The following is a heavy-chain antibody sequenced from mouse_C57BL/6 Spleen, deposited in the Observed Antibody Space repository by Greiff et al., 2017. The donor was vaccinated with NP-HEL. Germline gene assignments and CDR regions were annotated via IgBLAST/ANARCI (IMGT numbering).Heavy chain of an antibody. Sequence: QVQLQQPGAELVRPGSSVKLSCKASGYTFTSYWMDWVKQRPGQGLEWIGNIYPSDSETHYNQKFKDKATLTVDKSSSTAYLQLRSLTSEDSAVYCCARPFNGCFDVWGKGTPVTVSS. CDR2: IYPSDSET. J-gene: IGHJ1*03. V-gene: IGHV1-61*01. CDR1: GYTFTSYW. CDR3: ARPFNGCFDV.